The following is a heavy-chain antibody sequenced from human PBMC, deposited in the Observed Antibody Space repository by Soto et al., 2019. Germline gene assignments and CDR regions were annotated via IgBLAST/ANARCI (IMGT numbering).Heavy chain of an antibody. CDR2: IIPIFGTA. CDR3: ARVHALRTTYYYYYYGMDV. D-gene: IGHD4-17*01. Sequence: QVQLVQSGAEVKKPGSSVKVSCKASGGTFSSYAISWVRQAPGQGLEWMGGIIPIFGTANYAQKFQGRVTITADESTSTAYMELSSLRSEDTVVYYCARVHALRTTYYYYYYGMDVWGQGTTVTVSS. J-gene: IGHJ6*02. CDR1: GGTFSSYA. V-gene: IGHV1-69*01.